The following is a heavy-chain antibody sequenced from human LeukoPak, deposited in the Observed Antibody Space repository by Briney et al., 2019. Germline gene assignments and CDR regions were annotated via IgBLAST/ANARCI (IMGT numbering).Heavy chain of an antibody. Sequence: PGGSLRLSCAASGFTFSSYWMSWVRQAPGKGLEWVANIKQDGSEKYYVDSVKGRFTISRDNAKNSPYLQMNSLRAEDTAVYYCAREPVTYYDSTPDGGFDYWGQGTLVTVSS. D-gene: IGHD3-22*01. CDR3: AREPVTYYDSTPDGGFDY. CDR2: IKQDGSEK. V-gene: IGHV3-7*03. CDR1: GFTFSSYW. J-gene: IGHJ4*02.